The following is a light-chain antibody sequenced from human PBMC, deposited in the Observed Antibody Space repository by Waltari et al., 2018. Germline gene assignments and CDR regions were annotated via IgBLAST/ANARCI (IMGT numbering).Light chain of an antibody. Sequence: IVLTQSPGTLSLSPGERVTLSCRASQSVSRTLAWYQQKPGQAPRLLIYGASTRATGIPDRFSGSGSGTDFSLTISRLEHEDFAVYYCQHYVRLPATFGQGTKVEIK. CDR1: QSVSRT. V-gene: IGKV3-20*01. CDR2: GAS. CDR3: QHYVRLPAT. J-gene: IGKJ1*01.